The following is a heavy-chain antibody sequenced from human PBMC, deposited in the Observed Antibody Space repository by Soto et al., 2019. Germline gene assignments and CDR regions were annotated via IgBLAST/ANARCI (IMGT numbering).Heavy chain of an antibody. Sequence: QVQLVESGGGVVQPGRSLRLSCAASGFTFSSYAMHWVRQAPGKGLEWVAVISYDGSNKYYADSVKGRFTISRDNSKNTLDLQMNSLRAEDTAVYYCARDRFGVVIGSDAFAIWGQGTMVTVSS. V-gene: IGHV3-30-3*01. D-gene: IGHD3-3*01. J-gene: IGHJ3*02. CDR2: ISYDGSNK. CDR1: GFTFSSYA. CDR3: ARDRFGVVIGSDAFAI.